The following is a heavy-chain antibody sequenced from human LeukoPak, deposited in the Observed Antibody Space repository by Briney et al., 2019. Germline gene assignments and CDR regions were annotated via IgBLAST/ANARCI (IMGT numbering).Heavy chain of an antibody. CDR2: IYSGGDT. J-gene: IGHJ4*02. D-gene: IGHD1-7*01. V-gene: IGHV3-53*01. CDR1: GFTVSSNY. Sequence: PGGSLRLSCAASGFTVSSNYMTWVRQAPGKGLEWVSVIYSGGDTFYADSVKGRFTISRDNSKNTLYLQMSSLRAEDTAVYYCARELELYYFDYWGQGTLVTVSS. CDR3: ARELELYYFDY.